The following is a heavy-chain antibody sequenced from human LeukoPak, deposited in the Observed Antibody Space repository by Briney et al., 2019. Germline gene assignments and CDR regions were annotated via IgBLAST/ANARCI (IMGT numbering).Heavy chain of an antibody. J-gene: IGHJ4*02. CDR1: GYTFSSYG. Sequence: ASVKVSCKAPGYTFSSYGISWVRQVPGQGLEWMGWISAYNGNTKYAQNLQGRVTLTTDTSTSTAYMELRSLRSDDTAVYYCARDESRGPYYFDNWGQGTLVTVSS. V-gene: IGHV1-18*01. CDR3: ARDESRGPYYFDN. CDR2: ISAYNGNT.